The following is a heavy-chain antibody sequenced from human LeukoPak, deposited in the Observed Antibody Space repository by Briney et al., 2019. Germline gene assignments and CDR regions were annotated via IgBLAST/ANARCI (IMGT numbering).Heavy chain of an antibody. CDR2: ISAYNGNT. D-gene: IGHD3-22*01. J-gene: IGHJ4*02. CDR1: GYTFTSYG. V-gene: IGHV1-18*01. Sequence: ASVKVSCKASGYTFTSYGISWVRQAPGQGLEWMGWISAYNGNTNYAQKLQGRVTMTTDTSTSTAYMELRSLRSDDTAVYYCARGVLWYYDSSGYYPLDYWGQGTLVTVSS. CDR3: ARGVLWYYDSSGYYPLDY.